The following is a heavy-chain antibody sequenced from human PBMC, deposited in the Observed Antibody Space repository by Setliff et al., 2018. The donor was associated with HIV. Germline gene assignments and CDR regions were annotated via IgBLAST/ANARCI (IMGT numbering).Heavy chain of an antibody. CDR2: IHSYGST. CDR1: GGSISSSSYF. D-gene: IGHD5-18*01. J-gene: IGHJ4*02. CDR3: ARGGYRDGYDY. V-gene: IGHV4-61*05. Sequence: SETLSLTCAVSGGSISSSSYFWGWIRQPPGKGLEWIGYIHSYGSTDYNPSLESRVTISVDTSKNQLSLKLRSVAAADTAVYYCARGGYRDGYDYWGQGTLVTVSS.